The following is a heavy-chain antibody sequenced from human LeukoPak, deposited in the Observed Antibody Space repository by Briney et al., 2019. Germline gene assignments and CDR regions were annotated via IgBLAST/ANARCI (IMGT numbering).Heavy chain of an antibody. CDR1: GGSISSSSYY. CDR3: ARDYPEGNPFDY. D-gene: IGHD1-14*01. Sequence: SETLSLTCTVSGGSISSSSYYWGWIRQPPGKGLEWIGSIYYSGSTYYNPSLKSRVTISVDTSKNQFSLKLSSVTAADTAVYYCARDYPEGNPFDYWGQGTLVTVSS. V-gene: IGHV4-39*07. CDR2: IYYSGST. J-gene: IGHJ4*02.